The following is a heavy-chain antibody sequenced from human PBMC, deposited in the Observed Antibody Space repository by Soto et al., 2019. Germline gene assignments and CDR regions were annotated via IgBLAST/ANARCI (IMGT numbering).Heavy chain of an antibody. Sequence: ASETLSLTCTVSGGSVSSGSYYWSWIRQPPGKGLEWIGYIYYSGSTNYNPSLKSRVTISVDTSKNQFSLKLSSVTAADTAVYYCAREAGYDFWSGYYTGGWFDPWGQGTLVTVSS. CDR2: IYYSGST. J-gene: IGHJ5*02. D-gene: IGHD3-3*01. V-gene: IGHV4-61*01. CDR3: AREAGYDFWSGYYTGGWFDP. CDR1: GGSVSSGSYY.